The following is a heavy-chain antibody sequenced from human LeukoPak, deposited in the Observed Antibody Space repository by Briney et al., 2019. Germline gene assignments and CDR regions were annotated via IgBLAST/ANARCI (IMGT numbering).Heavy chain of an antibody. J-gene: IGHJ6*02. CDR3: ARGRGYDSDSGPQGLYYYYYGMDV. D-gene: IGHD5-12*01. V-gene: IGHV1-2*02. CDR1: GYTFTGYY. Sequence: ASVKVSCKASGYTFTGYYMHWVRQAPGQGLEWMGWINPNSGGTNYAQKFQGRVTMTRNTSISTAYMGLSSLRSEDTAVYYCARGRGYDSDSGPQGLYYYYYGMDVWGQGTTVTVSS. CDR2: INPNSGGT.